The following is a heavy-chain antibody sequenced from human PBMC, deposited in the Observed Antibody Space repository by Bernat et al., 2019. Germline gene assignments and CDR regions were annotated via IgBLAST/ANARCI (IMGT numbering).Heavy chain of an antibody. CDR2: IYSDGST. CDR1: GFSVSSNY. D-gene: IGHD4-23*01. CDR3: ARVAHDGGNSGPFDY. J-gene: IGHJ4*02. Sequence: EVQLVESGGGLIQPGGSLRLSCAASGFSVSSNYMSWVRQAPGKGLEGVSVIYSDGSTHYAEAVKGRFTISRDNFKNTLYLQMKSLRAEDTAVYYCARVAHDGGNSGPFDYWGQGTLVAVSS. V-gene: IGHV3-53*01.